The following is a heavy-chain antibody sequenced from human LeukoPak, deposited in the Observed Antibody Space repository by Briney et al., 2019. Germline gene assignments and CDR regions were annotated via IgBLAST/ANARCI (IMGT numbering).Heavy chain of an antibody. V-gene: IGHV3-48*03. CDR1: GFTFSSYE. D-gene: IGHD3-22*01. CDR2: ISSSGSTI. J-gene: IGHJ4*02. CDR3: AKISGYYPFDY. Sequence: GGSLRLSCAASGFTFSSYEMNWVRQAPGKGLEWVSYISSSGSTIYYADSVKGRFTISRDNSKNTLYLQMNNLRAEDTALYYCAKISGYYPFDYWGQGTLVTVSS.